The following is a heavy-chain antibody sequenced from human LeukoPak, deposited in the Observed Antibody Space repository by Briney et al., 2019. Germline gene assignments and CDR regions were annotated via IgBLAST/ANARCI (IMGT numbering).Heavy chain of an antibody. CDR2: IFTTGST. D-gene: IGHD1-14*01. J-gene: IGHJ1*01. CDR1: GGSMRNSY. Sequence: SETLSLTCTDSGGSMRNSYWSWIRQSAGKGLEWVGRIFTTGSTNYNPSLKSRVTMSIDTSKNQFSLKMTSVTAADTAVYYCARDGVPLTNLVARPFHPWGQGTLVTVSS. V-gene: IGHV4-4*07. CDR3: ARDGVPLTNLVARPFHP.